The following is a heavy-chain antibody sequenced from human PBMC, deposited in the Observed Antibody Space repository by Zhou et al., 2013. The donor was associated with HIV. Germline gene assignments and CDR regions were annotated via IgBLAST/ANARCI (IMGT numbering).Heavy chain of an antibody. CDR3: ATVGRGSADY. CDR1: GYTFTGNY. D-gene: IGHD1-26*01. J-gene: IGHJ4*02. V-gene: IGHV1-69-2*01. CDR2: VDPEDGET. Sequence: VQLVQSGAEVKKPGASVKVSCKASGYTFTGNYIHWVRQAPGKGLEWMGLVDPEDGETIYAEKFQGRVTITADTSTDTAYMELSSLRSEDTAVYYCATVGRGSADYWGQGTLVTVSS.